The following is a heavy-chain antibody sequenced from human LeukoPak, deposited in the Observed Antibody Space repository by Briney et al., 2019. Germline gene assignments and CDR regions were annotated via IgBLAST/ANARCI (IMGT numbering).Heavy chain of an antibody. D-gene: IGHD2-2*01. CDR3: ARDYLYAFDY. CDR2: ISGSGNAK. V-gene: IGHV3-48*01. Sequence: GGSLRLSCAASGFSFSSYSMNWVRQAPGDVLEWVSYISGSGNAKHYTDSVTARFNISRDNAKNALYLQMNSLRAEDTAVYFCARDYLYAFDYWGQGTLVTVSS. J-gene: IGHJ4*02. CDR1: GFSFSSYS.